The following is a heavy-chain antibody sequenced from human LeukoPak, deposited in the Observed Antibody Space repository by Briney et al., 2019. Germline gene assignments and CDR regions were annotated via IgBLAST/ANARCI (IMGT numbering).Heavy chain of an antibody. J-gene: IGHJ5*02. CDR1: GFTFGSYD. D-gene: IGHD2-21*01. CDR2: ISTGSNYI. V-gene: IGHV3-21*01. Sequence: GRSLRLSCAASGFTFGSYDMNWVRQAPGKGLEWVSTISTGSNYIYYADSVKGRFTISRDNAKGSLYLQMSSLRAEDTAVYYCAKNVESKTLIRRSWFDPWGQGTLVTVSS. CDR3: AKNVESKTLIRRSWFDP.